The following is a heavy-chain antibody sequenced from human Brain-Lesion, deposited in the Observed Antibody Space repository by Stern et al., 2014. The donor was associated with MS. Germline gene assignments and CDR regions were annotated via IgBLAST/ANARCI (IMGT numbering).Heavy chain of an antibody. CDR3: ARDITGSSAYFAY. CDR1: GFTFDDYA. D-gene: IGHD1-14*01. Sequence: VQLVESGGDLVQPGRSLRLSCAAFGFTFDDYAMHWVRQAPGKGLERVPGISWNSGTSGYADSVKGRFTTSRDNAYSSLYLQMNSLRPEDTALYYCARDITGSSAYFAYWGQGTLVTVSS. V-gene: IGHV3-9*01. CDR2: ISWNSGTS. J-gene: IGHJ4*02.